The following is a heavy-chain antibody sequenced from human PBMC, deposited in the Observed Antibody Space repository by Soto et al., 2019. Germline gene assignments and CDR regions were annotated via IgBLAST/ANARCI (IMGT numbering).Heavy chain of an antibody. Sequence: QVQLVESGGGVVQPGRSLRLSCAASGFTFNNYAMHWVRQAPGKGLEWVAGISYDGDTKYSADSVEGRFTISRDDSKNTLYLQMNSLRPDDTAVYYCAGASGYFDYWGQGTLVTVSS. CDR3: AGASGYFDY. V-gene: IGHV3-30-3*01. CDR1: GFTFNNYA. D-gene: IGHD3-22*01. CDR2: ISYDGDTK. J-gene: IGHJ4*02.